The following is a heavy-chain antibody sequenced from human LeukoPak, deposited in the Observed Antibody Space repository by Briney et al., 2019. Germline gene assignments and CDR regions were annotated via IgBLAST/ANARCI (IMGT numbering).Heavy chain of an antibody. J-gene: IGHJ4*02. CDR1: GFTFSSYA. D-gene: IGHD3-22*01. CDR2: ISGSGGST. V-gene: IGHV3-23*01. Sequence: GGSLRLSCAASGFTFSSYAMSWVRQAPGKGPEWVSAISGSGGSTYYADSVKGRFTISRDNSKNTLYLQMNSLRAEDTAVYYCARRGSPITMIVVVTRLYYFDYWGQGTLVTVSS. CDR3: ARRGSPITMIVVVTRLYYFDY.